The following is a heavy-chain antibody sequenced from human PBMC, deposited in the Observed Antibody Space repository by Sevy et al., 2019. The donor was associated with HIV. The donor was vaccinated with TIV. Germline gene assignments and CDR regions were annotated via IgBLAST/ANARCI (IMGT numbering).Heavy chain of an antibody. V-gene: IGHV4-59*01. D-gene: IGHD3-16*01. CDR1: GGSISSYY. CDR3: ARVGLGRTPYYYYMDV. J-gene: IGHJ6*03. Sequence: SETLSLTCTVSGGSISSYYWSWIRQPPGKGLEGIGYIYYSGSTNYNPSLKSRVTISVGTSKNQFSLKLSSVTAADTAVYYCARVGLGRTPYYYYMDVWGKGTTVTVSS. CDR2: IYYSGST.